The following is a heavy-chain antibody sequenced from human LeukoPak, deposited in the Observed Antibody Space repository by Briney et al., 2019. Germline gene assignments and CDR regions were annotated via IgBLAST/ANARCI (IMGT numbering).Heavy chain of an antibody. CDR1: EFTFSTYS. D-gene: IGHD4-23*01. V-gene: IGHV3-21*01. CDR3: ARGATMATRHLDY. J-gene: IGHJ4*02. Sequence: GGSLRLSCAASEFTFSTYSMNWVRQAPGKGLERVSIISGGSSDIHYADSVKGRFTISRDNAKNSLYLQMNSLRVEDTAVYYCARGATMATRHLDYWGQGTLVTVSS. CDR2: ISGGSSDI.